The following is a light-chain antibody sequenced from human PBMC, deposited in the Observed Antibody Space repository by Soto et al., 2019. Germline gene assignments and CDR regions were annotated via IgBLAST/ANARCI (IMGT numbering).Light chain of an antibody. CDR2: DVS. J-gene: IGLJ1*01. V-gene: IGLV2-18*02. CDR1: SSDVGSYNR. Sequence: QSVLTQPPSVSGSPGQSVTISCTGTSSDVGSYNRVSWYQQPPDTAPKLMIYDVSNRPSGIPDRFSGSKSGNAASLTISGLQAEYEADYYCSSYSTSSTYVFGTGNKVTVL. CDR3: SSYSTSSTYV.